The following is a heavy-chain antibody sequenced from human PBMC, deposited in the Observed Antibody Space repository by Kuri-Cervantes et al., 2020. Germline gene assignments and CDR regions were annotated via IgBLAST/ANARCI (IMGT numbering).Heavy chain of an antibody. CDR1: GFTFTTYN. J-gene: IGHJ4*02. CDR2: IKQDGSEK. V-gene: IGHV3-7*01. D-gene: IGHD5-12*01. Sequence: GGSLRLSCAASGFTFTTYNMSWVRQAPGKGLEWVANIKQDGSEKYYVDSVKGRFTISRDNAKNSLYLQMNSLRAEDTAVYYCARDQVPYSGCDSPFDYWGQGTLVTVSS. CDR3: ARDQVPYSGCDSPFDY.